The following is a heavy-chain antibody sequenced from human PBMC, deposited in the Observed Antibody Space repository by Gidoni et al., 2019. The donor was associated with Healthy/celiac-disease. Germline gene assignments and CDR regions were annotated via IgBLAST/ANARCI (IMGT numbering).Heavy chain of an antibody. CDR1: GGAFSGYY. J-gene: IGHJ4*02. Sequence: QVQLQQWGAGLLKPSETLSRTCAGYGGAFSGYYWSWIRQPPGKGLEWSGEINHRGSTNYNPSLKSRVTISVDTSKTQFSLKLSSVTAADPAVYYCARRRAWCVPTYWGQGTLVTVSS. CDR2: INHRGST. D-gene: IGHD2-8*01. CDR3: ARRRAWCVPTY. V-gene: IGHV4-34*01.